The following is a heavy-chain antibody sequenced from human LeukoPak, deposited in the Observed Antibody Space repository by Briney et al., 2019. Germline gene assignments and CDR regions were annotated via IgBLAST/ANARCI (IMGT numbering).Heavy chain of an antibody. CDR2: IKQDGSEK. CDR1: GFTFSSYW. Sequence: PGGSLRLSCAASGFTFSSYWMSWVRQAAGKGLEWVANIKQDGSEKYYVDSVKGRFTISRHNAKNSLYLQLNSLRAEDTAVYYGARDRCGTSCYRYYFDYWGQGTLVTVRS. CDR3: ARDRCGTSCYRYYFDY. V-gene: IGHV3-7*05. J-gene: IGHJ4*02. D-gene: IGHD2-15*01.